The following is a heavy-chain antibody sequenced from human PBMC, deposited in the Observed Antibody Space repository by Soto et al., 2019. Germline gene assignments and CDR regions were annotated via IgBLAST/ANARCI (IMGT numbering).Heavy chain of an antibody. CDR1: GYTFSSYG. Sequence: QVHLVQSGAEAKKPGASVKVSCKTSGYTFSSYGISWVRQAPGQGLEWLGWIRGYDGRPNLAQKVQDRVTMTTDTSTSIVYMELRSMRSDDTAVYYCAREGDVTYYYYGMDVWGQGPTVTVSS. CDR3: AREGDVTYYYYGMDV. J-gene: IGHJ6*02. D-gene: IGHD2-21*02. V-gene: IGHV1-18*01. CDR2: IRGYDGRP.